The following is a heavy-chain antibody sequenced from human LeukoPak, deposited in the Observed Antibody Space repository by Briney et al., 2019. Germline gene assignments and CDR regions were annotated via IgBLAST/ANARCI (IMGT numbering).Heavy chain of an antibody. CDR1: GDSISSYY. Sequence: PSETLCLTCTVSGDSISSYYWSWIRQPPGKGLEWIGYIDYSGSTSHSPSLKSRVTMSVDTSKKQFSLKLTSVTAADTAVYYCAKSGSYYYYYMDVWGKGTTVTVSS. D-gene: IGHD3-10*01. CDR3: AKSGSYYYYYMDV. CDR2: IDYSGST. J-gene: IGHJ6*03. V-gene: IGHV4-59*08.